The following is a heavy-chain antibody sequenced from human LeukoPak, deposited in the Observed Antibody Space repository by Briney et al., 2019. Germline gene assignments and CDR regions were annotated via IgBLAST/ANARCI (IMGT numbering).Heavy chain of an antibody. V-gene: IGHV1-69*04. J-gene: IGHJ4*02. Sequence: GASVKVSCKASGGTFSSYAISRVRQAPGQGLEWMGRIIPILGIANYAQKFQGRVTITADKSTSTAYMELSSLRSEDTAVYYCAIGYSYGYEYFDYWGQGTLVTVSS. CDR3: AIGYSYGYEYFDY. CDR1: GGTFSSYA. CDR2: IIPILGIA. D-gene: IGHD5-18*01.